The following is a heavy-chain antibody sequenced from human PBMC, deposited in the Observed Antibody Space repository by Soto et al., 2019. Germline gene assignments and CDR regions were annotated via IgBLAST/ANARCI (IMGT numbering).Heavy chain of an antibody. D-gene: IGHD6-13*01. CDR2: IYHTGST. CDR3: ASSYGNAWYTY. Sequence: TLSLTCAVSGGSISSGGYSWSWIRQPPGKGLEWIGYIYHTGSTYYNPSLKSRLTISVDRSKNQFSLQLTSVTVEDTAVYYCASSYGNAWYTYWGQGTQVTVSS. V-gene: IGHV4-30-2*01. CDR1: GGSISSGGYS. J-gene: IGHJ4*02.